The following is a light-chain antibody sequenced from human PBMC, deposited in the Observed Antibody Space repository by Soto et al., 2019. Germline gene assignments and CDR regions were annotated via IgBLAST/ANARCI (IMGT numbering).Light chain of an antibody. Sequence: ETVLTQSPATLSLSPGERATLSCRASQSVSSFLAWYQHKPGQAPRLLIYGASNRATAIPARFSGSGSGTDFTLTLSSLEPEDFAVYYCQQRSNWPWTFGQGTKVEIK. CDR1: QSVSSF. V-gene: IGKV3-11*01. J-gene: IGKJ1*01. CDR3: QQRSNWPWT. CDR2: GAS.